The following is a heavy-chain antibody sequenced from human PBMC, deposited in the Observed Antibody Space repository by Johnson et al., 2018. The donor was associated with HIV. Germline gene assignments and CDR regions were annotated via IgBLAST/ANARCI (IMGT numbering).Heavy chain of an antibody. CDR3: AKDLQDYYDSSGHDAFDI. D-gene: IGHD3-22*01. Sequence: QMQLVESGGGVVQPGGSLRLSCAASGFTFSSYGMHWVRQAPGKGLEWVAFIRYDGSNKYYADSVKGRFTISRDNSKNTLYLQMNRLRAEDTAVYYCAKDLQDYYDSSGHDAFDIWGQGTMVTVSS. J-gene: IGHJ3*02. CDR1: GFTFSSYG. V-gene: IGHV3-30*02. CDR2: IRYDGSNK.